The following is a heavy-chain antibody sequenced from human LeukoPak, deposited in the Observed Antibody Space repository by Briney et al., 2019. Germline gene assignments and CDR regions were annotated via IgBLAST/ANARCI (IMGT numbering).Heavy chain of an antibody. D-gene: IGHD5/OR15-5a*01. CDR2: IFPADSDT. CDR3: ARRVSLNGMDV. V-gene: IGHV5-51*01. CDR1: GYSFTSYW. J-gene: IGHJ6*02. Sequence: GESLKISCKGSGYSFTSYWIAWVRQMPGKGLEWMGIIFPADSDTRYSPSFQGQVTISAGKSISTAYLQWSSLKASDTAMYYCARRVSLNGMDVWGQGTTVTVSS.